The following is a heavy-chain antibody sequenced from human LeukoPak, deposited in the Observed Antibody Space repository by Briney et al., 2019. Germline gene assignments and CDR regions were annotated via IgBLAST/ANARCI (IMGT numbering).Heavy chain of an antibody. Sequence: PSETLSLTCTVSGGSISSYYWSWIRQPPGKGLEWIGDIYTSGSTNYNPSLKSRVTISVDTSKNQFSLKLSSVTAADTAVYYCARTITIFGVVIKGWCDPWGEGTLVTVSS. D-gene: IGHD3-3*01. CDR3: ARTITIFGVVIKGWCDP. J-gene: IGHJ5*02. CDR1: GGSISSYY. CDR2: IYTSGST. V-gene: IGHV4-4*09.